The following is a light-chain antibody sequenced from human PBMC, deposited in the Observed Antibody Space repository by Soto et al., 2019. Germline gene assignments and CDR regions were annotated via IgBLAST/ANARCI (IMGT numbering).Light chain of an antibody. CDR3: GAWDDSLSAV. V-gene: IGLV1-51*01. Sequence: QSVLTQPPSVSAAPGQKVTISCSGSSSNIGNNYVSWYQQLPGTAPKLLIYDNNERPSGIPDRFSGSKSGTSATLGITGLQTGDEADYYCGAWDDSLSAVFGGGTKLTVL. CDR1: SSNIGNNY. J-gene: IGLJ2*01. CDR2: DNN.